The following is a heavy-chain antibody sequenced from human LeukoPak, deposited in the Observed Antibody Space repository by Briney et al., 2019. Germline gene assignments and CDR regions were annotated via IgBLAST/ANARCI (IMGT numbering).Heavy chain of an antibody. D-gene: IGHD3-10*01. CDR1: GFTFSSYA. CDR2: ISYDGSNK. J-gene: IGHJ5*02. V-gene: IGHV3-30*18. Sequence: GGSLRLSCAASGFTFSSYAMSWVRQAPGKGLEWVAVISYDGSNKYYADSVKGRFTISRDNSKNTLYLQMNSLRAEDTAVYYCAKGGYGSGSYRWFDPWGQGTLVTVSS. CDR3: AKGGYGSGSYRWFDP.